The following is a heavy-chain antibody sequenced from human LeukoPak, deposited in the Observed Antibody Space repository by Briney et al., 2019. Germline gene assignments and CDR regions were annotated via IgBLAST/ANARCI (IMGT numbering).Heavy chain of an antibody. CDR3: ARDPRLSSGYSTGILWYFDL. CDR2: INPNVGST. J-gene: IGHJ2*01. D-gene: IGHD3-22*01. Sequence: GASVKVSCKASGDTFTDYYMHWVRQAPGQGLEWMGIINPNVGSTSYAQKFQGRVTMTRDTSTSTVFMELSSLRSEDTAVYYCARDPRLSSGYSTGILWYFDLWGRGTLVTVSS. V-gene: IGHV1-46*01. CDR1: GDTFTDYY.